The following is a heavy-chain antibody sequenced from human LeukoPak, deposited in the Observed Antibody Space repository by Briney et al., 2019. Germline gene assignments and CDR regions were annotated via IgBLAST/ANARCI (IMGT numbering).Heavy chain of an antibody. CDR2: MNPNSGNT. D-gene: IGHD2-2*01. Sequence: ASVKVSCKASGYTFTSYDINWVRQATGQGLEWMGWMNPNSGNTGYAQKFQGRVTMTRDTSISTAYMELSSLRSEDTAVYYCAREGGGDIVVVPAAPTNYGMDVWGQGTTVTVSS. V-gene: IGHV1-8*01. J-gene: IGHJ6*02. CDR1: GYTFTSYD. CDR3: AREGGGDIVVVPAAPTNYGMDV.